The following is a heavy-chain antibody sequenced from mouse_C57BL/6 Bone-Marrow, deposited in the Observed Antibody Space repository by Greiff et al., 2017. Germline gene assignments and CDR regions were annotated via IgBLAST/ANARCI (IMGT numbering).Heavy chain of an antibody. J-gene: IGHJ1*03. V-gene: IGHV1-81*01. Sequence: QVQLQQSGAELARPGASVKLSCKASGYTFTSYGISWVKQRTGQGLEWIGEIYPRSGNTSYNEKFTGKATLTADKSSSTAYMELRSLTSEDSAVYFCARLTVVATDWYFDVWGTGTTVTVSS. CDR2: IYPRSGNT. CDR1: GYTFTSYG. CDR3: ARLTVVATDWYFDV. D-gene: IGHD1-1*01.